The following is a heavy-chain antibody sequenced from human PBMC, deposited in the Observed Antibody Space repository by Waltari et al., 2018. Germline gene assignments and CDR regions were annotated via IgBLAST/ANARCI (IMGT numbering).Heavy chain of an antibody. Sequence: EVHLLESGGGLVQPGGSLRLSCAASGFTFSTYALTWVRQAPGKGLEWVSAVVGSGDITYYADAVKGRFTIFRDNSKNTLYLQMNSLRAEDTALYYCAKSLTFWNSFYYYGLDVWGHGTTVTVSS. D-gene: IGHD3-3*01. J-gene: IGHJ6*02. V-gene: IGHV3-23*01. CDR3: AKSLTFWNSFYYYGLDV. CDR1: GFTFSTYA. CDR2: VVGSGDIT.